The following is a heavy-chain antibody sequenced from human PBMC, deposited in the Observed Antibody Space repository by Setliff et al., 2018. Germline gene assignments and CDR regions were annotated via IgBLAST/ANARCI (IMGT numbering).Heavy chain of an antibody. CDR3: AKVLGGYSYGFCDY. CDR1: GFTFSNYA. V-gene: IGHV3-23*01. J-gene: IGHJ4*02. CDR2: ISGTGGST. D-gene: IGHD5-18*01. Sequence: GGSLRLSCAASGFTFSNYAMSWVRQAPGKGLEWVSSISGTGGSTYYLDSVRGRFTISRDNPKNTLYLQMNSLRAEDTALYYCAKVLGGYSYGFCDYWGQGTLVTVSS.